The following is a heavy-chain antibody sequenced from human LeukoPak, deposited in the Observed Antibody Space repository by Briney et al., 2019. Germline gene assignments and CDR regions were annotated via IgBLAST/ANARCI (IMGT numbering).Heavy chain of an antibody. CDR1: GFTFSSYS. J-gene: IGHJ4*02. CDR2: ISSSSSYI. Sequence: PGGSLRLSCAASGFTFSSYSMNWVRQAPGKGLEWVSSISSSSSYIYYADSVKGRLTICRHNAKNSLYLQTNSLRAEDTAVYYCTRDPRRIDYWGQGTLVTVSS. V-gene: IGHV3-21*04. CDR3: TRDPRRIDY.